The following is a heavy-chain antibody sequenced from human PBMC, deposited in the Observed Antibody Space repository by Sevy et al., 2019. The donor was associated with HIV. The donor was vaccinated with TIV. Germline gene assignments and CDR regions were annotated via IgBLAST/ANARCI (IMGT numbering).Heavy chain of an antibody. Sequence: GGSLRLSCAASGFTFSDYYMSWIRQAPGKGLEWLSYISSRGSTIYYADSVKGRFTISRDNAKNSQYLQMNSLRADDTAVYYSARGFYYYDCSGYYPLDAFDIWGQGTMVTVSS. CDR3: ARGFYYYDCSGYYPLDAFDI. J-gene: IGHJ3*02. V-gene: IGHV3-11*01. D-gene: IGHD3-22*01. CDR1: GFTFSDYY. CDR2: ISSRGSTI.